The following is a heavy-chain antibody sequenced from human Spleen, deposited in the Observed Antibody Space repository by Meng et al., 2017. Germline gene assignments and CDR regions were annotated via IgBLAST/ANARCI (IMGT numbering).Heavy chain of an antibody. CDR2: ISGSGGST. CDR3: AKEGGLLLAAAGRYFDY. D-gene: IGHD6-13*01. V-gene: IGHV3-23*01. J-gene: IGHJ4*02. Sequence: GESLKISCAASGFTFSSYAMSWVRQAPGKGLEWVSAISGSGGSTYYADSVKGRFTISRDNSKNTLYLQMNSLRAEDTAVYYCAKEGGLLLAAAGRYFDYWGQGTLVTVSS. CDR1: GFTFSSYA.